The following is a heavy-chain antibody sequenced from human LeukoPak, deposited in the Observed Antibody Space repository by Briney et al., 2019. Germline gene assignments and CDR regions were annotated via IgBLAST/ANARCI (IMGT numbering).Heavy chain of an antibody. CDR1: GYPISSGYY. D-gene: IGHD6-19*01. Sequence: SETLSLTCAVSGYPISSGYYWGWIRQPPGKGLEWIGSIYHSGSTYYNPSLKSRVTISVDTSKNQLSLKLSSVTAADTAVYYCARSVAGSFYWGQGTLVTVSS. V-gene: IGHV4-38-2*01. CDR2: IYHSGST. CDR3: ARSVAGSFY. J-gene: IGHJ4*02.